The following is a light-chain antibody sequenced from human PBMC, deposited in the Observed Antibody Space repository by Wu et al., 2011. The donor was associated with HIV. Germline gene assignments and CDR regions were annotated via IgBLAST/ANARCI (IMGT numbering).Light chain of an antibody. V-gene: IGKV3-20*01. CDR1: QRVSSNY. CDR3: QLYDSSSYT. J-gene: IGKJ2*01. Sequence: EIVLTQSPGTLSLSPGERATLSCRASQRVSSNYLAWYQQKFGQAPRLVMYGASSRATGIPDRFSGSGSGTDFTLTISRLEPEDFAVYYCQLYDSSSYTFGQGPSWRSN. CDR2: GAS.